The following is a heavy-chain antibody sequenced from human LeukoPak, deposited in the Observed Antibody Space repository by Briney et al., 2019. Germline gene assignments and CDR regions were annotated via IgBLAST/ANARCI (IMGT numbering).Heavy chain of an antibody. J-gene: IGHJ4*02. CDR2: IKSKTDGGTT. CDR1: GFTFSNAW. Sequence: KTGGSLRLSCAASGFTFSNAWMSWVRQAPGKGLEWVGRIKSKTDGGTTDYAAPVKGRFTISRDDSKNTLYLQMNSLKTEDTAVYYCTTGRLRYFDWLYGFDYWGQGTLVTVSS. D-gene: IGHD3-9*01. CDR3: TTGRLRYFDWLYGFDY. V-gene: IGHV3-15*01.